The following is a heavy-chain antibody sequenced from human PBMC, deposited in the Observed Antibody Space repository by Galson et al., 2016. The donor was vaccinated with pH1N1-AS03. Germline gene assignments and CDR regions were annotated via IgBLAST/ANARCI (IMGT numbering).Heavy chain of an antibody. CDR1: GFAFSSYG. CDR2: ITYDGTTK. D-gene: IGHD1-14*01. Sequence: SLRLSCAASGFAFSSYGMHWVRQAPGKGLEWVALITYDGTTKFYAGSLKGRFNISRDNSKNTLYLQMNSPRAEDTAIYYCAREDRNFDYWGQGTLSPSSQ. CDR3: AREDRNFDY. J-gene: IGHJ4*02. V-gene: IGHV3-30*03.